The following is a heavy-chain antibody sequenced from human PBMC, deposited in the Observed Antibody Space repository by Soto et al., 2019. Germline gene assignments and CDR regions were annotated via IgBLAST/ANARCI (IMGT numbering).Heavy chain of an antibody. CDR3: AKTYCSGGSCYSDYYYYMDV. V-gene: IGHV3-30*18. J-gene: IGHJ6*03. D-gene: IGHD2-15*01. CDR1: GFTFSSYG. CDR2: ISYDGSNK. Sequence: GGSLRLSCAASGFTFSSYGMHWVRQAPCKGLEWVAVISYDGSNKYYADSVKGRFTISRDNSKNTLYLQMNSLRAEDTAVYYCAKTYCSGGSCYSDYYYYMDVWGKGTTVTVSS.